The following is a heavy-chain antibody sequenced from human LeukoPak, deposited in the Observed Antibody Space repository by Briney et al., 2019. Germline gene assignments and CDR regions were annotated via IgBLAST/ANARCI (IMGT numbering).Heavy chain of an antibody. CDR2: ISSSSSYI. CDR1: GFTFSSYS. Sequence: GGSLRLSCAASGFTFSSYSMNWVRQAPGKGLEWVSSISSSSSYIYYADSVKGRFTISRDNAKNSLYLQMNSLRAEDTAVYYCARDSDIVVVVAGTNFDYWGQGTLVTVSS. V-gene: IGHV3-21*01. CDR3: ARDSDIVVVVAGTNFDY. D-gene: IGHD2-15*01. J-gene: IGHJ4*02.